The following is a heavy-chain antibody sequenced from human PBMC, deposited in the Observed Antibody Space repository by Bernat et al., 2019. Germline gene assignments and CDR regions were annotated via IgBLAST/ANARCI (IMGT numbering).Heavy chain of an antibody. Sequence: QLQLQESGPGLVKPSETLSPTCTVSGGSISSSSYYWGWIRQPPGKGLEWIGSIHYSGSTYYNPSLKSRVTISVDTSKNQFSLKLSSVTAADTAVYYCARHGKDYLFDCWGQGTLVTVSS. D-gene: IGHD4-11*01. CDR2: IHYSGST. CDR3: ARHGKDYLFDC. CDR1: GGSISSSSYY. V-gene: IGHV4-39*01. J-gene: IGHJ4*02.